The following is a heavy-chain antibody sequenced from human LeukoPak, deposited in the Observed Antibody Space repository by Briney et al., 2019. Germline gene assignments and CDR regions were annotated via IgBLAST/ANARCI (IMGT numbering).Heavy chain of an antibody. V-gene: IGHV3-23*01. Sequence: PGGSLRLSCAAPGFTFSSYAMSWVRQAPGKGLEWVSAISGSGGSTYYADSVKGRFTISRDNSKNTLYLQMNSLRAEDTAVYYCTRYCTGGSCSYYYYYYMDVWGKGTTVTVSS. J-gene: IGHJ6*03. CDR3: TRYCTGGSCSYYYYYYMDV. CDR2: ISGSGGST. CDR1: GFTFSSYA. D-gene: IGHD2-15*01.